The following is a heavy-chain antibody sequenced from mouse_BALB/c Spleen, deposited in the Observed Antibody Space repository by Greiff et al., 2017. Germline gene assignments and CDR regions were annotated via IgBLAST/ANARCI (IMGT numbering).Heavy chain of an antibody. J-gene: IGHJ4*01. CDR2: IWGGGST. V-gene: IGHV2-4-1*01. CDR3: ARKGGYRYDPYAMDY. D-gene: IGHD2-14*01. Sequence: QVQLKQSGPGLVQPSQSLSITCTASGFSFTSYGVHWVRQSPGKGLEWMGVIWGGGSTDYNAAFISRLSISKDNSKSQVFFKMNSLQADDTAIYYCARKGGYRYDPYAMDYWGQGTSVTVSS. CDR1: GFSFTSYG.